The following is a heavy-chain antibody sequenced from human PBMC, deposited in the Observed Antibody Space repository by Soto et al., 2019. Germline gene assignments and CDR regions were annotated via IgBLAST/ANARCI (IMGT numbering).Heavy chain of an antibody. J-gene: IGHJ4*02. V-gene: IGHV4-30-2*01. CDR3: ARVRVWGSYRYPASYYFDY. Sequence: PSETLSLTCAVSGGSIISGGYSWSLIRQPPGKGLEWIGYIYHSGSTYYNPSLKSRVTISVDRSKNQFSLKLSSVTAADTAVYYCARVRVWGSYRYPASYYFDYWGQGTLVTVSS. CDR2: IYHSGST. D-gene: IGHD3-16*02. CDR1: GGSIISGGYS.